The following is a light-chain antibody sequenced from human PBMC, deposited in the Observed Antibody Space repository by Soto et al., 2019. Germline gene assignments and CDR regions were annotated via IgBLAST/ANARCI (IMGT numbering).Light chain of an antibody. CDR1: SSDVGGYNY. V-gene: IGLV2-14*01. Sequence: QSALTQPASVSGSPGQSITISCTGTSSDVGGYNYVSWYQQHPGKAPKLMIYDVSNRPSGGSNRFSGSKSGNTDSPTISGLQAEDEADYYCSSYTSSSTVVFGGGTKLTVL. CDR2: DVS. CDR3: SSYTSSSTVV. J-gene: IGLJ2*01.